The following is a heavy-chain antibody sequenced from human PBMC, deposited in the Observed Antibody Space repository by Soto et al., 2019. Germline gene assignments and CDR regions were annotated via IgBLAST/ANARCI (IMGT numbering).Heavy chain of an antibody. D-gene: IGHD4-17*01. CDR1: GYTFTSYA. CDR2: INAGNGNT. CDR3: ARVGYGESFDY. V-gene: IGHV1-3*01. Sequence: ASVKVSCKASGYTFTSYAMHWVRQAPGQRLEWMGWINAGNGNTKYSQKFQGRVTVTRDTSTTTVYMEMSSLRSEDTAVYYCARVGYGESFDYWGQRTLVTVSS. J-gene: IGHJ4*02.